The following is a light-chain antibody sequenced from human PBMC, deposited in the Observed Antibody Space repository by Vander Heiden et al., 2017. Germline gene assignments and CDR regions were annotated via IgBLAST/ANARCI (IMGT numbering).Light chain of an antibody. CDR1: SANIGRNN. V-gene: IGLV1-44*01. CDR3: ATWDDGLNHYFV. J-gene: IGLJ1*01. Sequence: QPVLTQPPSASGTPGQRVTTSCSGSSANIGRNNVNWYQQLPGSTPKLLIYSNNQRPSGVPDRFSGSKSGTSASLAISGPQSEDEGDYYCATWDDGLNHYFVFGTGTRVTVL. CDR2: SNN.